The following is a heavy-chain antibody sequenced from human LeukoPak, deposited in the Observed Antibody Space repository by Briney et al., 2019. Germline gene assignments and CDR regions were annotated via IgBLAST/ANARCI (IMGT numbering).Heavy chain of an antibody. CDR2: ISTIGST. CDR3: ARARSGTFSYSFDY. Sequence: SETLSLTCTVSGGSISGHFWSWIRQPAGKGLEWIGHISTIGSTNYNPSLKSRVTVSIDTSKNQFSLNLTSVTAADTAVYYCARARSGTFSYSFDYWGQGTLVTVSS. V-gene: IGHV4-4*07. J-gene: IGHJ4*02. D-gene: IGHD1-26*01. CDR1: GGSISGHF.